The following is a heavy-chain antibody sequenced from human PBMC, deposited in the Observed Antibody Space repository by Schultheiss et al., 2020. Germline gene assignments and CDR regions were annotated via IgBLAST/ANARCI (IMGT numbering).Heavy chain of an antibody. J-gene: IGHJ4*02. CDR3: ARVDYDFWSGSPYFDY. D-gene: IGHD3-3*01. V-gene: IGHV3-33*01. CDR1: GFTFSSYG. CDR2: IWYDGSNK. Sequence: GGSLRLSCAASGFTFSSYGMHWVRQAPGKGLEWVAVIWYDGSNKYYADSVKGRFTISRDNSKNTLYLQMNSLRAEDTAVYYCARVDYDFWSGSPYFDYWGQGTLVTVSS.